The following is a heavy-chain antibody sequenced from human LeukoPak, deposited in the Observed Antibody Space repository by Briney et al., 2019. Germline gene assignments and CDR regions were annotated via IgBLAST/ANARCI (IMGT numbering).Heavy chain of an antibody. CDR2: IYPGDSDT. D-gene: IGHD2-2*01. CDR1: GYRFTSYW. Sequence: GESLKISCKGSGYRFTSYWIGWVRQMPGKGLEWMGVIYPGDSDTRYSPSFQGQVTISADKSISTAYLQWSSLKASDIAMYYCARASGIVVVPSAYGGYFDYWGQGTLVTVSS. CDR3: ARASGIVVVPSAYGGYFDY. J-gene: IGHJ4*02. V-gene: IGHV5-51*01.